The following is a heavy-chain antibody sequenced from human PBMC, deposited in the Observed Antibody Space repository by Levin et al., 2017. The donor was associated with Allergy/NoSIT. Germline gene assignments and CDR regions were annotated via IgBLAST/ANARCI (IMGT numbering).Heavy chain of an antibody. CDR1: GYSFNDHY. CDR3: VRGLLGSNPRGFYFDF. Sequence: ASVKVSCKAFGYSFNDHYIHWIRQAPGERPEWVGWIYPESGGTNTAQKFQGRVSMTRDSSTGTAYLEFSKLKSDDAATYYCVRGLLGSNPRGFYFDFWGQGTLVTVSS. V-gene: IGHV1-2*02. J-gene: IGHJ4*02. D-gene: IGHD3-16*01. CDR2: IYPESGGT.